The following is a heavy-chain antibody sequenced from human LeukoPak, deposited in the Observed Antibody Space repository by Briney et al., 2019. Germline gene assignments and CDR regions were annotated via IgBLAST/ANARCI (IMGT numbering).Heavy chain of an antibody. D-gene: IGHD4-11*01. CDR1: GYSFTSYW. J-gene: IGHJ4*02. CDR2: IDPSDSYT. V-gene: IGHV5-10-1*01. CDR3: AGRPATDYLFDN. Sequence: GESLKISCKGSGYSFTSYWISWVRHVPRKGLEWMGSIDPSDSYTKYNPSFQGHVSLSADKSINTAHLQWSSLKASDTAIYYCAGRPATDYLFDNWGQGNLVTVSP.